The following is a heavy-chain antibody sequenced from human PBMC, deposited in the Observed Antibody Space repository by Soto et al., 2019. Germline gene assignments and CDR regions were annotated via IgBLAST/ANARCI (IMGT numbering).Heavy chain of an antibody. Sequence: HVQLVQSGAEVKKPGASVKVSCKASGYTFTSYGISWVRQAPGQGLEWMGWISAYNGNTHYAQKLQGRVTMTKDTSTSTAYMELRSLRYDDTAVYYGARESSSSCHDYWGQGTLGTVSS. D-gene: IGHD6-13*01. V-gene: IGHV1-18*01. J-gene: IGHJ4*02. CDR1: GYTFTSYG. CDR2: ISAYNGNT. CDR3: ARESSSSCHDY.